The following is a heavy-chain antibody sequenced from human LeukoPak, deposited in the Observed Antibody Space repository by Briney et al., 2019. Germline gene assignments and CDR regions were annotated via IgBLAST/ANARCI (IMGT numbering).Heavy chain of an antibody. CDR3: AKDLKMTNYFDY. CDR2: ISGGGVST. CDR1: GFTFSSYG. J-gene: IGHJ4*02. V-gene: IGHV3-23*01. Sequence: PGGSLRLSCAASGFTFSSYGMSWVRQAPGKGLEWVSGISGGGVSTYYADSVKGRFTISRDNSKNTLYLQMNSLRAEDTAAYYCAKDLKMTNYFDYWGQGTLVTVSS. D-gene: IGHD5-24*01.